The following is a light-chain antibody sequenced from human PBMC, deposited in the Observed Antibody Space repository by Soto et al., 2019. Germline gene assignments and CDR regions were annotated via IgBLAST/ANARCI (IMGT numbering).Light chain of an antibody. J-gene: IGLJ2*01. Sequence: QSALTQPPSASGSPGQSVTISCTGTSSDIGGYNSVSWYQQHPGKAPRLMIYEVSNRPSGVSNRFSGSKSGNTASLTISGLQAEDEADYYCSSYTSSSTPVVFGGGTKVTVL. CDR2: EVS. CDR1: SSDIGGYNS. CDR3: SSYTSSSTPVV. V-gene: IGLV2-14*01.